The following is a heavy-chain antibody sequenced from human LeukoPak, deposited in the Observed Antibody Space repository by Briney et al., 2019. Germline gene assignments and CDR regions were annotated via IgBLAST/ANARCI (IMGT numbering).Heavy chain of an antibody. Sequence: GGLLRLSCAASGFTFSSYEMNWGRQAPGKGLEWVSFISSSGSAIHYADSVRGRFTISRDNAKNSLYLQMNSLRAEDTAVYYCARDQNSYGYCYFDYWGQGPLVPASS. CDR2: ISSSGSAI. CDR3: ARDQNSYGYCYFDY. V-gene: IGHV3-48*03. CDR1: GFTFSSYE. J-gene: IGHJ4*02. D-gene: IGHD5-18*01.